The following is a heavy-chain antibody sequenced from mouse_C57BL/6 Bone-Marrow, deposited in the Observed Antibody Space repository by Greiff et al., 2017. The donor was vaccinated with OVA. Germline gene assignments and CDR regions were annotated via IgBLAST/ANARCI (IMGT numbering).Heavy chain of an antibody. CDR3: ARWVVFDY. CDR2: IHPNSGST. CDR1: GYTFTSYW. J-gene: IGHJ2*01. V-gene: IGHV1-64*01. D-gene: IGHD1-1*01. Sequence: QVPLQQPGAELLKPGASVKLSCKASGYTFTSYWMHWVKQRPGQGLEWIGMIHPNSGSTNYNEKFKSKATLTVDKSSSTAYMQLSSLTSEGSAVYYCARWVVFDYWGQGTTLTVSS.